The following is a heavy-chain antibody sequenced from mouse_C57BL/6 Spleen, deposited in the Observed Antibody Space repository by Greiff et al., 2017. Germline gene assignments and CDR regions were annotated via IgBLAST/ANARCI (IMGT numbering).Heavy chain of an antibody. V-gene: IGHV1-15*01. CDR3: TRGGFHGSSYGYCDY. CDR2: IDPETGGT. Sequence: VQLQQSGAELVRPGASVTLSCKASGYTFTDYEMHWVKQTPVHGLEWIGAIDPETGGTAYNQKFKGKAILTADKSSSTAYMELRSLTSEDSAVYYCTRGGFHGSSYGYCDYWGQGTTLTVSS. CDR1: GYTFTDYE. J-gene: IGHJ2*01. D-gene: IGHD1-1*01.